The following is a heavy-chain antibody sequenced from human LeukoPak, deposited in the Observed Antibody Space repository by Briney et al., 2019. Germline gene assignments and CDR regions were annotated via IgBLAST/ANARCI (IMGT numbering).Heavy chain of an antibody. J-gene: IGHJ6*03. CDR2: ISSSGSTI. V-gene: IGHV3-48*01. D-gene: IGHD2-15*01. Sequence: HPGGSLRLSCAASGFTFSSYAMNWVRQAPGKGLEWVSYISSSGSTIYYADSVKGRFTISRDNSKNTLYLQMNSLRAEDTAVYYCAKDLWWELRTPYYMDVWGKGTTVTVSS. CDR1: GFTFSSYA. CDR3: AKDLWWELRTPYYMDV.